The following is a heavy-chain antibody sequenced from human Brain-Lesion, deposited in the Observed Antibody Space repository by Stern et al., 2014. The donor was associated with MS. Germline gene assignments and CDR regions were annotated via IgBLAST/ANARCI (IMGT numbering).Heavy chain of an antibody. Sequence: QVTLKESGPALVKPTQSLTLTCTFSGFSLSTPGVGVTWIRQPPGTALEWLALVDWDDEKYYSTSLKTRLSIFKDTSKNQVVLTMTNMDPVDTATYYCARMRYSGDYFIDYWGQGTLVTVSS. CDR3: ARMRYSGDYFIDY. CDR2: VDWDDEK. J-gene: IGHJ4*02. CDR1: GFSLSTPGVG. D-gene: IGHD5-12*01. V-gene: IGHV2-70*01.